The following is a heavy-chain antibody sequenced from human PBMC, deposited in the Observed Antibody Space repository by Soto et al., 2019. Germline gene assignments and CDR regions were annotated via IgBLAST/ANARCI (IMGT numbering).Heavy chain of an antibody. CDR2: TSYDGTNK. CDR3: AGDISAHYDFWSRTTPQYGMDV. CDR1: GFTFSNFG. D-gene: IGHD3-3*01. Sequence: GVSLRLSCAASGFTFSNFGMHWVRQAPGKGLECVAGTSYDGTNKYHVDSVKGRFTLSRDNAKNSLYLQMNSLRAEDTAVYYCAGDISAHYDFWSRTTPQYGMDVWGQGTTVTVSS. V-gene: IGHV3-30*03. J-gene: IGHJ6*02.